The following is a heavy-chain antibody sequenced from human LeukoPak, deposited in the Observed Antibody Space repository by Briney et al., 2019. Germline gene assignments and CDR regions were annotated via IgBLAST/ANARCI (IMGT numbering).Heavy chain of an antibody. CDR1: GYTFTSYD. V-gene: IGHV1-2*02. CDR2: MNPNSGDT. CDR3: ARDALPATDSFDY. Sequence: ASVKVSCKASGYTFTSYDINWVRQATGQGLEWMGWMNPNSGDTNYAQKFQGRVTMTRDTSISTAYMELSRLRSDDTAVYYCARDALPATDSFDYWSQGTLVTVSS. D-gene: IGHD6-13*01. J-gene: IGHJ4*02.